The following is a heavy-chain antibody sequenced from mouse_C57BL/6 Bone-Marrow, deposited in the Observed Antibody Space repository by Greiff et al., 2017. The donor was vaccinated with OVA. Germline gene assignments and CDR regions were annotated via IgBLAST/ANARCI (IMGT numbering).Heavy chain of an antibody. CDR3: ARRGDEAMDY. CDR1: GYTFTSYW. Sequence: VKLMESGPVLARPGASVKMSCKTSGYTFTSYWMHWVKQRPGQGLEWIGYINPSSGYTKYNQKFKDKATLTADKSSSTAYMQLSSLTYEDSAVYYCARRGDEAMDYWGQGTSVTVSS. V-gene: IGHV1-7*01. CDR2: INPSSGYT. J-gene: IGHJ4*01.